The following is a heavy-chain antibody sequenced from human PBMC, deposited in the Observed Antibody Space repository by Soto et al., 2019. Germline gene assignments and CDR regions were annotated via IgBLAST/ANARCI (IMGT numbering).Heavy chain of an antibody. D-gene: IGHD6-13*01. CDR1: GFTFSSYW. CDR3: ARVSGLYSSPRFSYYYYMDV. V-gene: IGHV3-74*01. J-gene: IGHJ6*03. Sequence: EVQLVESGGGLVQPGGSLRLSCAASGFTFSSYWMHWVRQAPGKGLVWVSRINSDGSSTSYADSVKGRFTISRDNAKNTLYLQMNSLRAEDTAVYYCARVSGLYSSPRFSYYYYMDVWGKGTTVTVSS. CDR2: INSDGSST.